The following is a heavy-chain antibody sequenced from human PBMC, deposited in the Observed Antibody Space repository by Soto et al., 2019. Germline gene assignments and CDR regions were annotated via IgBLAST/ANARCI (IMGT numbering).Heavy chain of an antibody. V-gene: IGHV1-46*01. J-gene: IGHJ4*02. Sequence: QVQLVQSGAEVKKPGASVKVSCKASGYTFIHYYIHWVRQAPGQGLEWMAIINPNGGSTNYAQKFQGRVTVTSDTSTSTVSMELSRLGSDDTAVYFCARSLLQGDFWGQGTLVTVSS. CDR2: INPNGGST. CDR3: ARSLLQGDF. D-gene: IGHD2-21*01. CDR1: GYTFIHYY.